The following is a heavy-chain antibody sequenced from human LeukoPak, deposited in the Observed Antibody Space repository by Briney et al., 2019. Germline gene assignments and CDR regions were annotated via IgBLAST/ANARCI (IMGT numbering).Heavy chain of an antibody. J-gene: IGHJ6*02. D-gene: IGHD3-10*01. CDR2: MNPNSGNT. CDR3: ASALMVVRGVINYYYGMDV. Sequence: ASVKVSCKASGYTFTSYGINWVRQATGQGLEWMGWMNPNSGNTGYAQKFQGRVTMTRNTSISTAYMELSSLRSEDTAVYYCASALMVVRGVINYYYGMDVWGQGTTVTVSS. V-gene: IGHV1-8*02. CDR1: GYTFTSYG.